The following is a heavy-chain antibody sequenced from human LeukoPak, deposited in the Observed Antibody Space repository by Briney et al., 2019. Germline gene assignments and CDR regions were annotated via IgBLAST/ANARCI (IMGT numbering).Heavy chain of an antibody. J-gene: IGHJ4*02. CDR3: VRDGGVSGYDLLDY. CDR2: INQDGSEE. D-gene: IGHD5-12*01. V-gene: IGHV3-7*01. Sequence: GGSLRLSCAASGFTFSHYWMTWVRQAPGKGLEWVAQINQDGSEEYYMDSVKARFTISRDDAKNSVFLQMNSLRAEDTAVYYCVRDGGVSGYDLLDYWGQGTLVTVSS. CDR1: GFTFSHYW.